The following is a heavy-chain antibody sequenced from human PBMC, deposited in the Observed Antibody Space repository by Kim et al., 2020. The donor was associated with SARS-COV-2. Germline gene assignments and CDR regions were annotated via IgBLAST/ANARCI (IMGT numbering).Heavy chain of an antibody. CDR1: GYTFTSYG. CDR2: ISAYNGNT. CDR3: ARDIGYCSGGSCYSDDAFDI. V-gene: IGHV1-18*01. J-gene: IGHJ3*02. Sequence: ASVKVSCKASGYTFTSYGISWVRQAPGQGLEWMGWISAYNGNTNYAQKLQGRVTMTTDTSTSTAYMELRSLRSDDTAVYYCARDIGYCSGGSCYSDDAFDIWGQGTMVTVSS. D-gene: IGHD2-15*01.